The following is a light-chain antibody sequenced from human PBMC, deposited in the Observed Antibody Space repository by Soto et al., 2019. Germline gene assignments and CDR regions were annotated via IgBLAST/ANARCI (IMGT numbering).Light chain of an antibody. J-gene: IGKJ4*01. V-gene: IGKV3-15*01. CDR1: QSVSSN. CDR3: QQYNDWPPLT. CDR2: GAS. Sequence: EIVMTQSPATLSVSPGDRATLSCRASQSVSSNLAWYQQKPGQAPRLLIYGASTRANGIPARFSGSGSGTEFTLTISSLQAEDVAVYYCQQYNDWPPLTFGGGTKVEIK.